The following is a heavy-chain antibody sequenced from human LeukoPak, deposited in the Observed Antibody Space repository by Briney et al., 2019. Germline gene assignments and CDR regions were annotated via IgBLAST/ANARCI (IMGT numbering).Heavy chain of an antibody. D-gene: IGHD3-9*01. J-gene: IGHJ6*02. CDR2: ISYDGSNK. CDR1: GFTFSSYG. V-gene: IGHV3-30*18. CDR3: AKERRYFDWTYYYYGMDV. Sequence: PGGSLSLSCAASGFTFSSYGMHWVRQAPGKGLEWVAVISYDGSNKYYADSVKGRFTISRDNSKNTLYLQMNSLRAEDTAVYYCAKERRYFDWTYYYYGMDVWGQGTTVTVSS.